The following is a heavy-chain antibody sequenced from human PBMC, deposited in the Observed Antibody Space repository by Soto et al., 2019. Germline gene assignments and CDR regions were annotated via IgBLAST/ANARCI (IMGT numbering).Heavy chain of an antibody. Sequence: ASVKVSCKASGYTFTSYGISWLRQAPGQGLEWMGWISAYNGNTNYAQKLQGRVTMTTDTSTSTAYMELRSLRSDDTAVYYCAGGGGDFYDRSWYYEDAESGEELGLLFDYWGQGTLVTVSS. CDR3: AGGGGDFYDRSWYYEDAESGEELGLLFDY. CDR2: ISAYNGNT. D-gene: IGHD3-22*01. J-gene: IGHJ4*01. V-gene: IGHV1-18*01. CDR1: GYTFTSYG.